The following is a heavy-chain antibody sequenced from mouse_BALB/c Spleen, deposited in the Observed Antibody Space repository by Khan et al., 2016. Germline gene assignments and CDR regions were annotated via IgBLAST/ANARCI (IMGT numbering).Heavy chain of an antibody. Sequence: VQLQQSGAELVRPGASVKLSCKASGFNIKDNFIHWVKQRPEQGLECIGWIDPENGNTIYAPKFQGRASITADTSSNTAYLQLSSLTSEDTAVYYCARGDYSNYAAYWGQGALVTVSA. J-gene: IGHJ3*01. V-gene: IGHV14-1*02. CDR1: GFNIKDNF. D-gene: IGHD2-5*01. CDR3: ARGDYSNYAAY. CDR2: IDPENGNT.